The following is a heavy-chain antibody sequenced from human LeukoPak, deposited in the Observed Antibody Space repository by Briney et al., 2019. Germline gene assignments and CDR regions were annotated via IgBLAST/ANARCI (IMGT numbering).Heavy chain of an antibody. J-gene: IGHJ6*03. Sequence: GGSLRLSCAASGFTFNNAWMSWVRQAPGKGLEWVSRIKSKSDGVTTDYAAPVKGRFTISRDDLKNTLYLQMNSLRAEDTAVYNCAKDRCSNGIGCYYYYMDVWGKGTTVTISS. V-gene: IGHV3-15*01. CDR1: GFTFNNAW. D-gene: IGHD2-8*01. CDR2: IKSKSDGVTT. CDR3: AKDRCSNGIGCYYYYMDV.